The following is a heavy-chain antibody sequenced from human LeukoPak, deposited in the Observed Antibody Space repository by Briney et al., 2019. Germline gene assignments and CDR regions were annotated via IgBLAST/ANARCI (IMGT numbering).Heavy chain of an antibody. J-gene: IGHJ3*02. CDR1: GFTFDDYA. CDR2: ISWNSGSI. V-gene: IGHV3-9*01. CDR3: AKDVYRSGEYAFDI. Sequence: GGSLRLSCTASGFTFDDYAMHWVWQAPGKGLEWVSGISWNSGSIGYADSVKGRFTISRDNAKNSLYLQMNSLRAEDTALYYCAKDVYRSGEYAFDIWGQGTMVTVSS. D-gene: IGHD3-16*01.